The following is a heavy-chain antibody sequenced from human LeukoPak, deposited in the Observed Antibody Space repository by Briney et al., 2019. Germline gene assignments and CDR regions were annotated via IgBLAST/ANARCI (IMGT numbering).Heavy chain of an antibody. CDR2: INPNSGGT. Sequence: ASVKVSCKASGYTFTGYYMHWVRQAPGQGLEWMGWINPNSGGTNYAQKFQGRVTMTRDTSISTACMELSRLRSDDTAVYYCAREHVVVTAIPSNRYGMDVWGQGTTVTVSS. V-gene: IGHV1-2*02. CDR3: AREHVVVTAIPSNRYGMDV. J-gene: IGHJ6*02. D-gene: IGHD2-21*02. CDR1: GYTFTGYY.